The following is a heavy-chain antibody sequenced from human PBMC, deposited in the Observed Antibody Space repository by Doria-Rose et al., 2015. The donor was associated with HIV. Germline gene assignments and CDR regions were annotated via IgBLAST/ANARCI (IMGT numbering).Heavy chain of an antibody. CDR3: ARVLSGTYDY. D-gene: IGHD1-26*01. J-gene: IGHJ4*02. Sequence: VQLVESGPGLVKPSETLSLNCSVSGGSISHYYWSWIRQPPGKGLEYIGDIFYTGSTNYSPSLKSRVSISIDTSKNKFSLRLSSVTAADTAVYYCARVLSGTYDYWGQGTLVTVSS. V-gene: IGHV4-59*01. CDR1: GGSISHYY. CDR2: IFYTGST.